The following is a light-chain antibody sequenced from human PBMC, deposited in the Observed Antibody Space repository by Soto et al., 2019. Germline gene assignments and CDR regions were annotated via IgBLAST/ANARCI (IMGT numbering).Light chain of an antibody. Sequence: DIQMTQSPSSLSASVGDTVTITCRASQGIIDYLAWYQQRPGKVPKLLIYAASTLQTGVPSRFSGSGAGTDFTLTTSSLQPEDVATYYCQKYDTAPPTFGQGTRVEIK. CDR2: AAS. J-gene: IGKJ1*01. V-gene: IGKV1-27*01. CDR1: QGIIDY. CDR3: QKYDTAPPT.